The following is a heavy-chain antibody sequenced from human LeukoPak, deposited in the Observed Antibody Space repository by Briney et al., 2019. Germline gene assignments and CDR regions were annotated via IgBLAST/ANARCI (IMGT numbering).Heavy chain of an antibody. CDR1: GYSFTNYW. CDR2: IYPGDSDT. Sequence: GESLMISCKASGYSFTNYWIGWVRQMPGKGLEWMGIIYPGDSDTRYSPSFQGQVTISADKSISTAYLQWNSLEASDTAMYYCARRKDYDILTGSNYFDYWGQGTLVTVSS. D-gene: IGHD3-9*01. J-gene: IGHJ4*02. CDR3: ARRKDYDILTGSNYFDY. V-gene: IGHV5-51*01.